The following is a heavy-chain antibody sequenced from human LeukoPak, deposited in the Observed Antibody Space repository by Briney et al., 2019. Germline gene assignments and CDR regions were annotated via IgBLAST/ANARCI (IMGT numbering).Heavy chain of an antibody. CDR1: GFTFSSYA. CDR3: ARSPEIVPAAIAY. CDR2: ISYDGSNK. D-gene: IGHD2-2*02. V-gene: IGHV3-30-3*01. J-gene: IGHJ4*02. Sequence: GGSLRLSCAASGFTFSSYAMHWVRQVPGKGLEWVAVISYDGSNKYYADSVKGRFTISRDNSKNTLYLQMNSLRAEDTAVYYCARSPEIVPAAIAYWGQGTLVTVSS.